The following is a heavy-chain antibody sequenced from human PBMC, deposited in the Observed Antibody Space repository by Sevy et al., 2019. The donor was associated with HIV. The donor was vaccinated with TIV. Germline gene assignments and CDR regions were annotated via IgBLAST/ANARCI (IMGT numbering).Heavy chain of an antibody. CDR3: VNGSYDSGGYGNYYGLDV. V-gene: IGHV1-69*04. J-gene: IGHJ6*02. CDR2: VIPSLDIT. CDR1: GGTFTNYA. D-gene: IGHD3-10*01. Sequence: ASVKVSCKASGGTFTNYAISWVRQAPGQGLEWMERVIPSLDITNYAQKFQGRVTITADKSTTTAYMEVHSLRSDDTAVYYCVNGSYDSGGYGNYYGLDVWGQGTAVTVSS.